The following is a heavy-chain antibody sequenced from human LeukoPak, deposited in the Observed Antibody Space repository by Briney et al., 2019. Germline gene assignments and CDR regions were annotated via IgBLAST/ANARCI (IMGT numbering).Heavy chain of an antibody. Sequence: SETLSLTCTVSGGSISSDSYSWSWIRQPAGKGLEWIGRIYTSGSTNYNPSLKSRVTISVDTSKNQFSMKLSSVTAADTAVYYCASSTGSGSYYPLFDYWGQGTLVTVSS. CDR3: ASSTGSGSYYPLFDY. CDR1: GGSISSDSYS. D-gene: IGHD3-10*01. V-gene: IGHV4-61*02. J-gene: IGHJ4*02. CDR2: IYTSGST.